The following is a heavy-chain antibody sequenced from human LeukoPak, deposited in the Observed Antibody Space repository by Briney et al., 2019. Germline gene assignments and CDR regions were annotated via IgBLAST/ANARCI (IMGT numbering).Heavy chain of an antibody. Sequence: SVKASCKASGGTFISYAISWVRQAPGQGLEWMGGIIPIFGTANYAQKFQGRVTITADESTSTAYMELSSLRSEDTAVYYCARVPYYDFWSGYQAPYYFDYWGQGTLVTVSS. V-gene: IGHV1-69*13. D-gene: IGHD3-3*01. CDR2: IIPIFGTA. J-gene: IGHJ4*02. CDR1: GGTFISYA. CDR3: ARVPYYDFWSGYQAPYYFDY.